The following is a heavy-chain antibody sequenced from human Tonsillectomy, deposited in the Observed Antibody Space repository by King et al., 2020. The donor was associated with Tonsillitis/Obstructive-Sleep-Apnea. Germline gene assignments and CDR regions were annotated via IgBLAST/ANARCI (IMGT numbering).Heavy chain of an antibody. V-gene: IGHV3-30*18. Sequence: VQLVESGGGVVQPGRSLRLSCAASGFTFSSYGMHWVRQAPGKGLEWVAVISYDGSNKYYADSVKGRFTISRDNSKKTMYLRMNSLRAEDTAVYYCAKGRDYDDSSGYYLCYYGMDVWGQGTTVTVSS. CDR3: AKGRDYDDSSGYYLCYYGMDV. D-gene: IGHD3-22*01. CDR1: GFTFSSYG. J-gene: IGHJ6*02. CDR2: ISYDGSNK.